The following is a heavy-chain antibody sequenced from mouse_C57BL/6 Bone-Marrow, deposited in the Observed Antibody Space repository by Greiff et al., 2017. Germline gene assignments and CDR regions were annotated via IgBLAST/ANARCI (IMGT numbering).Heavy chain of an antibody. CDR1: GYTFTSYG. CDR3: ARERGYYSNFFFDY. V-gene: IGHV1-81*01. Sequence: VQLQQSGAELARPGASVKLSCKASGYTFTSYGISWVKQRTGQGLEWIGEIYPRSGNIYYNEKFKGKATLTADKSSSTAYMELRSLTSEDSAVYFCARERGYYSNFFFDYWGQGTTLTVSS. D-gene: IGHD2-5*01. CDR2: IYPRSGNI. J-gene: IGHJ2*01.